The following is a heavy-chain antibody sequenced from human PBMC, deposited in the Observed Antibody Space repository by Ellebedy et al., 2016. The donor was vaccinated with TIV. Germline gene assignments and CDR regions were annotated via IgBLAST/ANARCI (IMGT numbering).Heavy chain of an antibody. Sequence: SETLSLXXTVSGGSISSYYWSWIRQPPGKGLEWIGYIYYSGSTYYNPSLKSRVTISVDTSKNQFSLKLSSVTAADTAVYYCARAAYGMDVWGQGTTVTVSS. J-gene: IGHJ6*02. CDR1: GGSISSYY. V-gene: IGHV4-59*12. CDR2: IYYSGST. CDR3: ARAAYGMDV.